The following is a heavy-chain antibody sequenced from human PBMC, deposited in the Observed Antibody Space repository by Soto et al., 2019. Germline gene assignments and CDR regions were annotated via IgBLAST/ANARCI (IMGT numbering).Heavy chain of an antibody. CDR2: SSNRDRST. Sequence: GGSLRLSCAASGFIFSDYYMTWIRQAPGKGLEWLSCSSNRDRSTYYADSVKDRFVVSKDNAKNLVYLQMNSPRAEDTAVYFCARAWKIEKFGVISMSKGLDVWGQGTTVTVSS. CDR1: GFIFSDYY. V-gene: IGHV3-11*01. J-gene: IGHJ6*02. CDR3: ARAWKIEKFGVISMSKGLDV. D-gene: IGHD3-3*01.